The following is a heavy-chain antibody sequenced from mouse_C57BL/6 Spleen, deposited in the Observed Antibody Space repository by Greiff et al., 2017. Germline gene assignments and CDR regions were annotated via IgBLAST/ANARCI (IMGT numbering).Heavy chain of an antibody. J-gene: IGHJ2*01. D-gene: IGHD1-1*01. CDR1: GYTFTSYW. CDR2: IHPNSGST. CDR3: ARETVVAKYYFDY. V-gene: IGHV1-64*01. Sequence: QVQLQQPGAELVKPGASVKLSCKASGYTFTSYWMHWVKQRPGQGLEWIGMIHPNSGSTNYNEKFKSKATLTVDKSSSTAYMQLSSLTSEDSAVYYCARETVVAKYYFDYWGQGTTLTVSS.